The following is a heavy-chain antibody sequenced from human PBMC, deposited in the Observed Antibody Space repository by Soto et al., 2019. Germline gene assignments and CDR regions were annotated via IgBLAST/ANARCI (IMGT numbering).Heavy chain of an antibody. CDR2: IIPIFGTA. Sequence: SVKVSCKASGGTFSSYAISWVRQAPGQGLEWMGGIIPIFGTANYAQKFQGRVTITADESTSTAYMELSSLRSEDTAVYYCARDNPGGAARLDYYYYGMDVWGQGTTVTVPS. V-gene: IGHV1-69*13. CDR3: ARDNPGGAARLDYYYYGMDV. CDR1: GGTFSSYA. D-gene: IGHD6-6*01. J-gene: IGHJ6*02.